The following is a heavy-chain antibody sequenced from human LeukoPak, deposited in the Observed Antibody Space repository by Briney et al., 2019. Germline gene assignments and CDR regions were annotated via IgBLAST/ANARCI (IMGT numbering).Heavy chain of an antibody. V-gene: IGHV3-23*01. J-gene: IGHJ4*02. CDR2: ISGSGGST. CDR1: GFTFSSYA. D-gene: IGHD3-9*01. CDR3: AKRDSYYDILTGYPSFDY. Sequence: GGSLRLSCAASGFTFSSYAMSWVRQAPGKGLEWVSAISGSGGSTYYADSVKGRFTISRDNSKNTLYLQMNSLRAEDTAVYYCAKRDSYYDILTGYPSFDYWGQGTLVTVSS.